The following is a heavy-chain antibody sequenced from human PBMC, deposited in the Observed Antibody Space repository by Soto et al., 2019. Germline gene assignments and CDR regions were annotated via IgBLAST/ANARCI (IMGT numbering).Heavy chain of an antibody. Sequence: SETLSLTCAVSGDYIISIYHWAWIRQSPGRGLEWIASIYHTGTTYYTPSLESRVTISVDTAKNQFSLRMSSVTAADSAVYFCARTVNVGYYQHFGQGNLVTVSS. D-gene: IGHD3-3*01. CDR3: ARTVNVGYYQH. V-gene: IGHV4-38-2*01. J-gene: IGHJ1*01. CDR2: IYHTGTT. CDR1: GDYIISIYH.